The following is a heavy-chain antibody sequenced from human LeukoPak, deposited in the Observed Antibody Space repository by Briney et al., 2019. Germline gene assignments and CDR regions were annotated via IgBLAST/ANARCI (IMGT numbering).Heavy chain of an antibody. D-gene: IGHD5-18*01. V-gene: IGHV4-34*01. J-gene: IGHJ6*02. Sequence: PSETLSLTCAVYGGSFSGYYWSWIRQPPGKGLEWIGEINHSGSTNYNPSLKSRVTISVDTSKNQFSLKLGSVTAADTAVYYCARDLPDTAMSAYYYYGMDVWGQGTTVTVSS. CDR3: ARDLPDTAMSAYYYYGMDV. CDR1: GGSFSGYY. CDR2: INHSGST.